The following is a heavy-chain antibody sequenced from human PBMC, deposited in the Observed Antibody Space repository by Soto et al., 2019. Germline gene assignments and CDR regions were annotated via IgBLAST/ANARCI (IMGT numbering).Heavy chain of an antibody. CDR2: MNPGSGKT. Sequence: AAVKVSCKASGYTFINCDISWGRQAAGQGLEWMGWMNPGSGKTGYANKFQGRVTMTRDASTSTAHLELSSLTSEDTAVYYCARMASSGTLNCFDPWGHGTRGTVS. V-gene: IGHV1-8*02. CDR3: ARMASSGTLNCFDP. CDR1: GYTFINCD. J-gene: IGHJ5*02.